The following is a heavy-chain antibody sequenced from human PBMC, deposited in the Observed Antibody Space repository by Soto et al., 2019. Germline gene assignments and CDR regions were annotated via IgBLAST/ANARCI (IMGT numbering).Heavy chain of an antibody. CDR3: ATQLSIAVAGNDAAPINLYYYYYGMDV. Sequence: QVQLVQSGAEVKKPGASVKVSCKASGYTFTSYGISWVRQAPGQGLEWMGWISAYNGNTNYAQKLQGRVTMTTDTSTSTAYMELRSLRSDDTAVYYCATQLSIAVAGNDAAPINLYYYYYGMDVWGQGTTVTVSS. CDR2: ISAYNGNT. V-gene: IGHV1-18*01. CDR1: GYTFTSYG. D-gene: IGHD6-19*01. J-gene: IGHJ6*02.